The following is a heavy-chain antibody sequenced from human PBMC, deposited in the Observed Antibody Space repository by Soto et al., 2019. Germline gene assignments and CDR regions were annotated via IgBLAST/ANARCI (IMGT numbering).Heavy chain of an antibody. Sequence: SETLSLTCTVSGVSISNFHWSWIRQPPGKGLEWIGYMYYSGNTNYNPSLKSRVTMSVDTSKNQFSLKLSSVTAADTAVYYCAKLGTSGLYVGDFDIWGQGTMVTVSS. CDR1: GVSISNFH. J-gene: IGHJ3*02. CDR2: MYYSGNT. V-gene: IGHV4-59*08. CDR3: AKLGTSGLYVGDFDI. D-gene: IGHD6-19*01.